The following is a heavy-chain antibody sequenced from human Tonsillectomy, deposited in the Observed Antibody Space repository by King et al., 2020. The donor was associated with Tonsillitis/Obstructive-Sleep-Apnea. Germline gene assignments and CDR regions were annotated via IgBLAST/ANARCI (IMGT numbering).Heavy chain of an antibody. D-gene: IGHD3-3*01. V-gene: IGHV2-5*02. J-gene: IGHJ4*02. Sequence: ITLKESGPTLVKRTQTLTLTCTFSGFSLTTSRVGVGWIRQPPGKALEWLALIFGDDNKRYSPALKSRLTITKDTSKNQVVLRMTNMDPVDTATYYCAHQHYNFWSEWWGQGTRVTVSS. CDR1: GFSLTTSRVG. CDR2: IFGDDNK. CDR3: AHQHYNFWSEW.